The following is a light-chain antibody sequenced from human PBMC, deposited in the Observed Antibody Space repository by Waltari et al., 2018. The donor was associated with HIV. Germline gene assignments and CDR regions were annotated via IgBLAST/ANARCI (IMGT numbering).Light chain of an antibody. J-gene: IGLJ3*02. CDR2: ATT. Sequence: QTVVTQEPSLTVSPGGTVTLTCGSSSGAVTSVNYANWFQQKPGQAPRALVYATTNKHAWTPARFSGSILGDKAALTLSSVLPEDEADYYCLLYHDDSRPGVFGGGTHLTVL. V-gene: IGLV7-43*01. CDR1: SGAVTSVNY. CDR3: LLYHDDSRPGV.